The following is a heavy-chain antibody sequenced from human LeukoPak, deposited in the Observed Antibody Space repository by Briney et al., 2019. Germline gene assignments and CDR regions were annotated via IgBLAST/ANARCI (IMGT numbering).Heavy chain of an antibody. J-gene: IGHJ4*02. CDR2: IYSGTI. D-gene: IGHD4/OR15-4a*01. Sequence: GGSLRLSCTVSGFTVSSNSMSWVRQALGKGLEWVSFIYSGTIHYSDSVKGRFTISRDNSKNTLYLQMNSLRAEDTAVYYCARRAGAYSHPYDYWGQGALVTVSS. CDR1: GFTVSSNS. CDR3: ARRAGAYSHPYDY. V-gene: IGHV3-53*01.